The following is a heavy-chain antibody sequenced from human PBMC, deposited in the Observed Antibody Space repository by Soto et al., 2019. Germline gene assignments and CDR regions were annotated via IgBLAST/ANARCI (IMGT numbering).Heavy chain of an antibody. CDR1: GYDFTAYD. V-gene: IGHV1-8*02. Sequence: ASVKVSCKASGYDFTAYDINWVRQASGQGLEWMGWMNPINGATGTARRFQGRVSMTRNTATGTAYLELTSLRSDDTAVYYCGRGPSPRAPAGGTPYYYAMDVWG. CDR3: GRGPSPRAPAGGTPYYYAMDV. J-gene: IGHJ6*02. D-gene: IGHD6-13*01. CDR2: MNPINGAT.